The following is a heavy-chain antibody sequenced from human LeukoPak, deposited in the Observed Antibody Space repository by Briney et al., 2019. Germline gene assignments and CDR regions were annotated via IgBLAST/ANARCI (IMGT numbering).Heavy chain of an antibody. V-gene: IGHV3-23*01. J-gene: IGHJ4*02. D-gene: IGHD1-26*01. Sequence: PGGSLRLSCAASGFTFSSYAMSWVRQAPGKGLELVSAISGSGHSTYFADSVKGRFTISRDNSKNTLWLQMNSLRAEDTAIYYCAKRIVGAAAPFDFWGQGTLVTVSS. CDR1: GFTFSSYA. CDR2: ISGSGHST. CDR3: AKRIVGAAAPFDF.